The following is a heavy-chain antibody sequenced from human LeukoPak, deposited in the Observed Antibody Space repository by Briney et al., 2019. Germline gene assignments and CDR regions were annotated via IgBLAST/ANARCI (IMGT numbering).Heavy chain of an antibody. V-gene: IGHV4-39*07. CDR1: GGSISSSSYY. CDR2: IYYSGST. J-gene: IGHJ4*02. D-gene: IGHD6-13*01. Sequence: SETLSLTCTVSGGSISSSSYYWGWIRQPPGKGLEWIGSIYYSGSTYYNPSLKSRVTISVDTSKNQFSLKLSSVTAADTAVYYCARGMVAAAGTDFDYWGQGTLVTVSS. CDR3: ARGMVAAAGTDFDY.